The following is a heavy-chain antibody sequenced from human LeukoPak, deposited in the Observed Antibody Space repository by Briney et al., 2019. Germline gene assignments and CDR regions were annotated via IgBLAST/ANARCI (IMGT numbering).Heavy chain of an antibody. CDR1: GLTFSSYA. CDR2: ISYDGSNK. CDR3: ASSTSGSDLDHDY. J-gene: IGHJ4*02. V-gene: IGHV3-30-3*02. Sequence: GRSLRLSCAASGLTFSSYAMHWVRQAPGKGLEWVAVISYDGSNKYYADSVKGRFTISRDNSKNTLYLQMNSLRAEDTAVYYCASSTSGSDLDHDYWGQGTLVTVSS. D-gene: IGHD1-14*01.